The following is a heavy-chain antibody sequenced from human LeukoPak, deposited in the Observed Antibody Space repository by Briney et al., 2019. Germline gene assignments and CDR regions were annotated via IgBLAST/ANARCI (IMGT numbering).Heavy chain of an antibody. CDR2: IYYSGST. CDR1: GGSISSSSYY. D-gene: IGHD4-17*01. J-gene: IGHJ3*02. CDR3: ARHKGGSYGDYVNAFDI. V-gene: IGHV4-39*01. Sequence: SETLSLTCTVSGGSISSSSYYWGWIRQPPGKGLEWIGSIYYSGSTYYNPSLKSRVTISVDTSKNPFSLKLSSVTAADTAVYYCARHKGGSYGDYVNAFDIWGQGTMVTVSS.